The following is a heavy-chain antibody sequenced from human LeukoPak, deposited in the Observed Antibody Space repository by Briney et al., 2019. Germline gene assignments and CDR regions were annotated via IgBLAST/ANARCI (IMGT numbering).Heavy chain of an antibody. CDR2: ISAYNGNT. CDR3: ARGAAALLHAQTDY. Sequence: GASVKVSCKASGGTFSSYAISWVRQAPGQGLEWMGWISAYNGNTNYAQKLQGRVTMTTDTSTSTAYMELRSLRSDDTAVYYCARGAAALLHAQTDYWGQGTLVTVSS. J-gene: IGHJ4*02. D-gene: IGHD6-13*01. V-gene: IGHV1-18*01. CDR1: GGTFSSYA.